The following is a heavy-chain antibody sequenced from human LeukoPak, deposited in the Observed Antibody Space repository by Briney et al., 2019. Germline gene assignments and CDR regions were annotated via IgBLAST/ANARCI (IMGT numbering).Heavy chain of an antibody. Sequence: PGGSLRLSCAASGFMFSRYWMHWVRQAPGKGLVWVSHIKSDGSSTTYADSVKGRFTISRDNAKSTLYLQMNSLRGEDTAVYYCVRDSSSWYYDYWGQGTLVTVSS. CDR3: VRDSSSWYYDY. J-gene: IGHJ4*02. CDR2: IKSDGSST. V-gene: IGHV3-74*01. CDR1: GFMFSRYW. D-gene: IGHD6-13*01.